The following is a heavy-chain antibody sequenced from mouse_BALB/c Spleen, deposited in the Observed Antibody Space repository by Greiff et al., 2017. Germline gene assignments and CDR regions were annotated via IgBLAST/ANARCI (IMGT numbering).Heavy chain of an antibody. Sequence: QVTLKVCGPGILQPSQTLSLTCSFSGFSLSTSGMGVSWIRQPSGKGLEWLAHIYWDDDKRYNPSLKSRLTISKDTSSNQVFLKITSVDTADTATYYCARRASDYGPFAYWGQGTLVTVSA. CDR1: GFSLSTSGMG. J-gene: IGHJ3*01. D-gene: IGHD1-2*01. CDR2: IYWDDDK. CDR3: ARRASDYGPFAY. V-gene: IGHV8-12*01.